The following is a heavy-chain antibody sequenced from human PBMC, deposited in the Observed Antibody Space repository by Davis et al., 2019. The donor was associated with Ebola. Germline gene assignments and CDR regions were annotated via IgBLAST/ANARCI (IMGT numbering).Heavy chain of an antibody. CDR3: ARDRSTMVRASYFDY. D-gene: IGHD3-10*01. J-gene: IGHJ4*02. Sequence: AALVKVSCKASGYTFTSYYMHWVRQAPGQGLEWMGIINPSGGSTSYAQKFQGRVTMTRDTSISTAYMELSRLRSDDTAVYYCARDRSTMVRASYFDYWGQGTLVTVSS. CDR1: GYTFTSYY. V-gene: IGHV1-46*01. CDR2: INPSGGST.